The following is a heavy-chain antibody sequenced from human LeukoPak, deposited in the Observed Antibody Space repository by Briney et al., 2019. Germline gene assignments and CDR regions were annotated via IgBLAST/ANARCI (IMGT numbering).Heavy chain of an antibody. D-gene: IGHD2-15*01. V-gene: IGHV3-66*01. J-gene: IGHJ4*02. CDR2: IYSDGST. CDR3: ARDLGYCSGGSCYVGYFDY. CDR1: GFTVSSNY. Sequence: PGGSLRLSCAASGFTVSSNYMSWVRQAPGKGLEWVSLIYSDGSTYYADSVRGRFTISRDNSKNTLYLQMNSLRAEDTAVYFCARDLGYCSGGSCYVGYFDYWGQGTLVTVSS.